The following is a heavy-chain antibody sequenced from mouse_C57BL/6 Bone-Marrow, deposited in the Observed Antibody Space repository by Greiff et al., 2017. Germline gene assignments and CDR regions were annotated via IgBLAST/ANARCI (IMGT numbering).Heavy chain of an antibody. J-gene: IGHJ2*01. CDR1: GYTFTSYW. D-gene: IGHD4-1*01. V-gene: IGHV1-55*01. CDR3: ARSGPLGRSFDY. CDR2: IYPTSGRT. Sequence: VQLQQPGAELVKPGASVKMSCKASGYTFTSYWITWVKQRPGQGLEWIGDIYPTSGRTNYNEKFKSKAILTVDTSSNTAYMQRSSLTSEDSEVFYCARSGPLGRSFDYWGQGTTLTVSS.